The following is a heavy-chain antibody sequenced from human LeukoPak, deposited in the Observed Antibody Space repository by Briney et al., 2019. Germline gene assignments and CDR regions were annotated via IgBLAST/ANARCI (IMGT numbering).Heavy chain of an antibody. J-gene: IGHJ6*03. CDR1: GFTFSSYS. Sequence: GGSLRLSCAASGFTFSSYSMNWVRQAPGKGLEWVSSISSSSSYIYYADSVKGRFTISRDNAKNSLYLQMNSLRAEDTAVYYCARRGRLYYGAQRGAYYYYYMDVWGKGTTVTVSS. V-gene: IGHV3-21*01. CDR2: ISSSSSYI. D-gene: IGHD4-17*01. CDR3: ARRGRLYYGAQRGAYYYYYMDV.